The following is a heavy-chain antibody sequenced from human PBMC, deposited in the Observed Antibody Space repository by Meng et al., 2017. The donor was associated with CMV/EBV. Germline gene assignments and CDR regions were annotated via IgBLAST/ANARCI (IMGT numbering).Heavy chain of an antibody. CDR2: ISSSSSYI. CDR1: GFTFSSYS. Sequence: GESLKISCAASGFTFSSYSMNWVRQAPGKGLEWVSSISSSSSYIYYADSVKGRFTISRDNAKNSLYQQMNSLRAEDTAVYYCATRYCSSTSCHSYYYGMDVWGQGTTVTVSS. J-gene: IGHJ6*02. V-gene: IGHV3-21*01. CDR3: ATRYCSSTSCHSYYYGMDV. D-gene: IGHD2-2*01.